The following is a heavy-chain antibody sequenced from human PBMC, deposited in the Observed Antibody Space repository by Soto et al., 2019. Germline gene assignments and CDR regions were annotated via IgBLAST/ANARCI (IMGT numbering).Heavy chain of an antibody. CDR3: ARWESSDWYLGI. CDR2: VDQDGSQK. CDR1: GCTFSGYW. V-gene: IGHV3-7*03. Sequence: GWSLRLSCAGSGCTFSGYWMTWVRQPPGKGLEWVASVDQDGSQKFYVDSVKGRFTISRDNDKNSLFLQVISLRAEDTAVYYCARWESSDWYLGIWG. J-gene: IGHJ2*01. D-gene: IGHD6-19*01.